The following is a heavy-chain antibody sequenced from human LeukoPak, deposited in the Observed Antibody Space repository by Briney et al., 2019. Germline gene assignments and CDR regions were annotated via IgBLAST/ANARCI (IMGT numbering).Heavy chain of an antibody. J-gene: IGHJ4*02. V-gene: IGHV1-18*01. CDR2: ISAYNGNT. CDR3: ARTVSCSSTSCYLSDY. D-gene: IGHD2-2*01. CDR1: GYTFTSYG. Sequence: GASVKVSCKASGYTFTSYGISWVRQAPGQGLEWMGCISAYNGNTNYAQKLQGRVTMTTDTSTSTAYMELRSLRSDDTAVYYCARTVSCSSTSCYLSDYWGEGTLVTVSS.